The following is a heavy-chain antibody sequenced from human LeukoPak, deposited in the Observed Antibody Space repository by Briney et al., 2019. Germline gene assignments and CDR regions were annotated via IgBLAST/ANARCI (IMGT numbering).Heavy chain of an antibody. Sequence: GGSLRLSCAASGFTFSSYAMSWVRQAPGKGLEWVSAISGSGGSTYYADSVKGRFTISRDNSKNTLYLQMNSLKTEDTAVYYCTTDQVEAYYDFWSGFRGGWGQGTLVTVSS. J-gene: IGHJ4*02. V-gene: IGHV3-23*01. CDR1: GFTFSSYA. CDR2: ISGSGGST. D-gene: IGHD3-3*01. CDR3: TTDQVEAYYDFWSGFRGG.